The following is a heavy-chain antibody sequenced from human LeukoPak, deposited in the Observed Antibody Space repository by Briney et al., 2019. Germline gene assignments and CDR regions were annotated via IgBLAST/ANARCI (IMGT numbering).Heavy chain of an antibody. V-gene: IGHV3-30-3*01. CDR1: GFTFSSYA. CDR3: ARDDGATERYFDY. D-gene: IGHD5-12*01. J-gene: IGHJ4*02. Sequence: GGSLRLSCAASGFTFSSYAMHWVRKAPGKGLEWVAVISYDGSNKYYADSVKGRFTISRDNSKSTLYLQMNSLRAEDTAVYYCARDDGATERYFDYWGQGTLVTVSS. CDR2: ISYDGSNK.